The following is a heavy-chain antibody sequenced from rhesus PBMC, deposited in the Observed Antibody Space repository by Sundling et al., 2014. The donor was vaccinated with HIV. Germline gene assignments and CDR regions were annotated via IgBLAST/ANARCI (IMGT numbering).Heavy chain of an antibody. D-gene: IGHD2-33*01. CDR3: ARDRGGKWPFDY. CDR1: GGSISDNYR. V-gene: IGHV4S10*01. Sequence: QVHLQESAPGLVRPSETLSLTCDVSGGSISDNYRWTWIRQSPGKGLEWIGYIYGGDATTRYSPSLKGRVTISKDTSRNQFSLNLASVTAADTAIYFCARDRGGKWPFDYWGQGVQVAVSS. CDR2: IYGGDATT. J-gene: IGHJ4*01.